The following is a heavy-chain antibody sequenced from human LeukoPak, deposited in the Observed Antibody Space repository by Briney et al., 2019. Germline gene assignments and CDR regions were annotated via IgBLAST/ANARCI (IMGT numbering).Heavy chain of an antibody. D-gene: IGHD2-2*01. Sequence: GGSLRLSCAASGFTFSSYWMSWVRQAPGKGLEWVANIKPDGSEKYYVDSVKGRFTISRDNAKNSLYLQINSLRAEDTAVFYCATGYCTSTTCYRSRFDYWGQGTLVTVTS. V-gene: IGHV3-7*01. J-gene: IGHJ4*02. CDR1: GFTFSSYW. CDR2: IKPDGSEK. CDR3: ATGYCTSTTCYRSRFDY.